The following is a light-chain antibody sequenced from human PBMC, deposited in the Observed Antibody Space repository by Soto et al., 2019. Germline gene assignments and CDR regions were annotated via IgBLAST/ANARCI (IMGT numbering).Light chain of an antibody. V-gene: IGKV3-20*01. CDR1: QSVSSSY. CDR3: QQYGSLPIT. CDR2: VAS. J-gene: IGKJ5*01. Sequence: EIVLTQSPGTLSLSPGERATLSCSTSQSVSSSYLAWYQQKPGQAPRLLVYVASSRAAGIPDRFSGSGSGTDFTLTISRLEPEDFAVYYCQQYGSLPITFGQGTRPEIK.